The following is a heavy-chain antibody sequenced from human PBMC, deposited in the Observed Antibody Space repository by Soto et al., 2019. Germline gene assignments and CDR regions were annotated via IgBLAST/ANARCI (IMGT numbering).Heavy chain of an antibody. CDR3: ARGPPGYCSSTSCYTFGFDY. CDR1: GYTFTGYY. V-gene: IGHV1-2*04. Sequence: ASVKVSCKASGYTFTGYYMHWVRQAPGQGLEWMGWINPNSGGTNYAQKFQGWVTMTRDTSISTAYMELSRLRSDDPAVYYCARGPPGYCSSTSCYTFGFDYWGQGTLVTVSS. CDR2: INPNSGGT. J-gene: IGHJ4*02. D-gene: IGHD2-2*02.